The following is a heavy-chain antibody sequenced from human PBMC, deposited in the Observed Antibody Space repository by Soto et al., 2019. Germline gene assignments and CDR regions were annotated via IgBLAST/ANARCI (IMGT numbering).Heavy chain of an antibody. J-gene: IGHJ3*02. V-gene: IGHV3-23*01. Sequence: EVQLLESGGGLVQPGGSLRLSCAASGFTFSSHAMSWVRQAPGKGLEWVSGISGRGSSTYYADSVKGRFTISRDNAKNTVYLQMNRLRAEDTAVFYGAKYTEGGYTFGMVRTFDIWGQGTMVTVSS. CDR1: GFTFSSHA. D-gene: IGHD3-3*01. CDR2: ISGRGSST. CDR3: AKYTEGGYTFGMVRTFDI.